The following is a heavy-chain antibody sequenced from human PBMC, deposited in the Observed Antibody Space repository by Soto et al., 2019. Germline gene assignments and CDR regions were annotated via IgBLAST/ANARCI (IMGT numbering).Heavy chain of an antibody. CDR1: GGTFSSYA. D-gene: IGHD2-8*01. J-gene: IGHJ6*02. Sequence: QVQLVQSGAEVKKPGSSVKVSCKASGGTFSSYAISWVRQAPGQGLEWMGGIIPIFGTANYAQKFQGRVTITADESTSTAYMELSSLRSEDTAVYYCASLRLVYASYYYYYGMDVWGQGTTATGSS. CDR2: IIPIFGTA. CDR3: ASLRLVYASYYYYYGMDV. V-gene: IGHV1-69*01.